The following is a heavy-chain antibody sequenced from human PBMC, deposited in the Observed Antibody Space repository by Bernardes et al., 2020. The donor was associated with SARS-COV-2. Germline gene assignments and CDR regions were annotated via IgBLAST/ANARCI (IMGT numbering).Heavy chain of an antibody. J-gene: IGHJ6*02. V-gene: IGHV1-24*01. Sequence: ASVKVSCKVSGYTLTELSMHWVRQAPGKGLEWMGGFDPEDGETIYAQKFQGRVTMTEDTSTDTAYMELSSLRSEDTAVYYCSCSVGIYYGMDVWGQGTTVTVSS. CDR3: SCSVGIYYGMDV. CDR2: FDPEDGET. CDR1: GYTLTELS. D-gene: IGHD2-15*01.